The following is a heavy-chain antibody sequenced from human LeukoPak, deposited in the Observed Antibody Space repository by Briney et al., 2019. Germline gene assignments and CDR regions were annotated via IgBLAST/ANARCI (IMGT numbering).Heavy chain of an antibody. V-gene: IGHV3-23*01. J-gene: IGHJ4*02. D-gene: IGHD5-18*01. CDR3: AKDAVQLWLFFFDY. CDR2: ISGSGDNT. Sequence: GGSLRLSCAASGFTFSSYAMSWVRQAPGKGLEWVSGISGSGDNTYYADSVKGRFTISRDNSKNTLYLQMNSLRAEDTAVYYCAKDAVQLWLFFFDYWGQGTLVTVSS. CDR1: GFTFSSYA.